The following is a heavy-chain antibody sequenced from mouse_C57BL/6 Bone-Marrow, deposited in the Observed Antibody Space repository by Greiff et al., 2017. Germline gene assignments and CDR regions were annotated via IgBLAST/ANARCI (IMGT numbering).Heavy chain of an antibody. CDR1: GYTFTSYW. J-gene: IGHJ1*03. V-gene: IGHV1-74*01. Sequence: QVQLKQPGAELVKPGASVKVSCKASGYTFTSYWMHWVKQRPGQGLEWIGRIHPSDSDTNYNQKFKGKATLTVDKSSSTAYMQLSSLTSEDSAVYYCAPLVYYGYNDGNWYFDVWGTGTTVTVSS. D-gene: IGHD2-2*01. CDR2: IHPSDSDT. CDR3: APLVYYGYNDGNWYFDV.